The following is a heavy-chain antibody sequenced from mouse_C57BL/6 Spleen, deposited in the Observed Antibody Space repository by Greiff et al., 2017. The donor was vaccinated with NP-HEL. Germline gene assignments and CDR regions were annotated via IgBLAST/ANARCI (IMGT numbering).Heavy chain of an antibody. J-gene: IGHJ3*01. CDR3: ARSGDYDGGFAY. V-gene: IGHV1-80*01. D-gene: IGHD2-4*01. CDR1: GYAFSSYW. Sequence: QVQLQQSGAELVKPGASVKISCKASGYAFSSYWMNWVKQRPGKGLEWIGQIYPGDGDTNYNGKVKGKATLTADKSSSTAYMQLSSLTSEDSAVYFCARSGDYDGGFAYWGQGTLVTVSA. CDR2: IYPGDGDT.